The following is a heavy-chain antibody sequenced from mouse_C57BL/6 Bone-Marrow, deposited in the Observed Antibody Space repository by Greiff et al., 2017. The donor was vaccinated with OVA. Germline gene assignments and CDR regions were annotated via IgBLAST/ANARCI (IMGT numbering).Heavy chain of an antibody. V-gene: IGHV1-75*01. D-gene: IGHD1-1*01. Sequence: VQLQQSGPELVKPGASVKISCKASGYTFTDYYINWVKQRPGLGLEWIGWIFPGSGSTYYNEKFKGKATLTVDKSSSTAYMLLSSLTSEDSAVYFCAQFITTVVASFDYWGQGTTLTVSS. CDR2: IFPGSGST. CDR1: GYTFTDYY. J-gene: IGHJ2*01. CDR3: AQFITTVVASFDY.